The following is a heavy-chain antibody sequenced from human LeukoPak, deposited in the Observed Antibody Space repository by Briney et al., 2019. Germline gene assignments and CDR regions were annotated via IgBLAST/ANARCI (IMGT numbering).Heavy chain of an antibody. V-gene: IGHV3-11*01. CDR2: IINSGSTM. CDR1: GFTVSSNY. Sequence: GGSLRLSCAASGFTVSSNYMSWVRQAPGKGLEWVSYIINSGSTMFYADSVKGRFTVSRDNAKNSLYLQMNSLRAEDTAVYYCARSASGLDYWGQGTLVTVSS. CDR3: ARSASGLDY. D-gene: IGHD2-8*02. J-gene: IGHJ4*02.